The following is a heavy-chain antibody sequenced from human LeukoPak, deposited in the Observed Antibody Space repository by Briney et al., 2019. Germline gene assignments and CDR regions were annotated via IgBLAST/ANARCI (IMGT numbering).Heavy chain of an antibody. CDR1: GYTFTSYY. J-gene: IGHJ5*02. V-gene: IGHV1-46*01. Sequence: ASVKVSCKASGYTFTSYYMHWVRQAPGQGLEWMGIINPSGGSTSYAQKFQGRVTMTRDTSTSTVYMELSSLRSEDTAVYYCARGPGVVVAARVWFDPWGQGTLVTVSS. CDR2: INPSGGST. D-gene: IGHD2-15*01. CDR3: ARGPGVVVAARVWFDP.